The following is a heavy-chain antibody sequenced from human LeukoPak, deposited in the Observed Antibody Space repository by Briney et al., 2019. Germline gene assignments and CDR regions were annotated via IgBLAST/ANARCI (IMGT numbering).Heavy chain of an antibody. CDR1: GGSISSYY. CDR2: IYYSGST. V-gene: IGHV4-59*08. D-gene: IGHD1-26*01. CDR3: AKGGTYSRQNAFDI. J-gene: IGHJ3*02. Sequence: PSETLSLTCTVSGGSISSYYWSWIRQPPGKGLEWIGYIYYSGSTNYNPSLKSRVTISVDTSKNQFSLKLSSVTAADTAVYYCAKGGTYSRQNAFDIWGQGTTVTVSS.